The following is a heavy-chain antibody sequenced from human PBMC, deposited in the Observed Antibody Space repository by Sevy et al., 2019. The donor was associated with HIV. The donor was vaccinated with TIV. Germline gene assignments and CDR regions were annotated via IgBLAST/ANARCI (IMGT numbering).Heavy chain of an antibody. Sequence: GGSLRLSCAASGFTFSKYSMSWVRQPPGKGLEWVSILSFGCGEINHADSVKGRFTNSRDNSKNSLYLQMNNLRAEDTAVYYCAREGCTKPHDYWGQGTLVTVSS. CDR2: LSFGCGEI. CDR1: GFTFSKYS. J-gene: IGHJ4*02. CDR3: AREGCTKPHDY. V-gene: IGHV3-23*01. D-gene: IGHD2-8*01.